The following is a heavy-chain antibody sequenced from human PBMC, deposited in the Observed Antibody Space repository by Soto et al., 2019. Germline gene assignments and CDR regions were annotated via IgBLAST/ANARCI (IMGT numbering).Heavy chain of an antibody. CDR3: TTDSRPYYDIWTGLDS. D-gene: IGHD3-9*01. CDR1: GFTFNNAW. Sequence: EVQLVESGGGLVKSGGSLRLSCAASGFTFNNAWMSWVRQAPGKGLEWVGRSRSNADGGTAVYAAPVKGRFTIARDDSKNTLYLQMNSLKTEDTSVYYWTTDSRPYYDIWTGLDSWGQGTLVTVSS. J-gene: IGHJ4*02. V-gene: IGHV3-15*01. CDR2: SRSNADGGTA.